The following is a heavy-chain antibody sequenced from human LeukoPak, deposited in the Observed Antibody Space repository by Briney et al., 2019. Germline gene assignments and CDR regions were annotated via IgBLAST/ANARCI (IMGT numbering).Heavy chain of an antibody. V-gene: IGHV3-7*01. Sequence: GGSLRLSCGASGFAFSVYWMSWVRQAPGKGLEWVANIKQDGSEKNYVDSVKGRFTISRDSAKKSLYLQMNSLRVEDTAVYFCTRGGTMDVWGNGTTVTGSS. CDR1: GFAFSVYW. CDR2: IKQDGSEK. J-gene: IGHJ6*03. CDR3: TRGGTMDV.